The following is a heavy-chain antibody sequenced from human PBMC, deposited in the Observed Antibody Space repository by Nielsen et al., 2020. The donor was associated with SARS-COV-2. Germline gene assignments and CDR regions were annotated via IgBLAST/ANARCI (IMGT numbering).Heavy chain of an antibody. D-gene: IGHD3-3*01. CDR3: ARGRITIFGVVTHFDY. Sequence: GSLRLSCTVSSGSVRSGTYYWSWIRQPPGKGLEWIGYSSYSGSTNYNPSLKSRVTISVDTSKNQFSLKLSSVTAADTAVYYCARGRITIFGVVTHFDYWGQGTLVTVSS. CDR2: SSYSGST. CDR1: SGSVRSGTYY. V-gene: IGHV4-61*01. J-gene: IGHJ4*02.